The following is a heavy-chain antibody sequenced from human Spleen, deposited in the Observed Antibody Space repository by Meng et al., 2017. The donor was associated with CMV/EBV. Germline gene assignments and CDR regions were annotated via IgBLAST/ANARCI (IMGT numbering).Heavy chain of an antibody. V-gene: IGHV3-74*01. J-gene: IGHJ4*02. CDR2: INAGGSST. Sequence: GESLKISCAASGFTFDDYAMHWVRQAPGKGLEWVSHINAGGSSTNYADSVKGRFTISRDNAKNTLYLQMNNLRAEDTAVYYCVDVRGVGATNWGRGTLVTVSS. CDR3: VDVRGVGATN. D-gene: IGHD1-26*01. CDR1: GFTFDDYA.